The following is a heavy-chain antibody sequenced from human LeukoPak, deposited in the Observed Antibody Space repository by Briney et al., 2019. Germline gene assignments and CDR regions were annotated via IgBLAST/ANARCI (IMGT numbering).Heavy chain of an antibody. Sequence: GGPLRLSCAASGCIFSSYWVTGLRQAREEGVEWVDNIKQDGSERYCADSVTGRFATSRDNAKNSLHLQMNTLRDEDTAVYDGATGAGCGYWGEGALVTVSP. D-gene: IGHD6-19*01. V-gene: IGHV3-7*03. CDR2: IKQDGSER. J-gene: IGHJ4*02. CDR3: ATGAGCGY. CDR1: GCIFSSYW.